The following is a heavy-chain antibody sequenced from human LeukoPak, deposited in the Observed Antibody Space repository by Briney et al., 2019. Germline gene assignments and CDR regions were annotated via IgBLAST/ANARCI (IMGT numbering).Heavy chain of an antibody. D-gene: IGHD2-2*01. V-gene: IGHV4-39*07. CDR1: GASASSSAYH. CDR3: ARAFVVVPAAMGRYNWFDP. Sequence: PSETLSLTCTVSGASASSSAYHWGWIRQPPGKGLEWIGSINYSGTTSYNPSLKSRVTISVDTSKNQFSPKLSSVTAADTAVYYCARAFVVVPAAMGRYNWFDPWGQGTLVTVSS. J-gene: IGHJ5*02. CDR2: INYSGTT.